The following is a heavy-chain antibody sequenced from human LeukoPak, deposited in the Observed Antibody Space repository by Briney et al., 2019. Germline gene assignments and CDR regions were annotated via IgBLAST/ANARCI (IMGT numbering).Heavy chain of an antibody. CDR3: ARGTEEYSKSSGWFDP. D-gene: IGHD6-6*01. V-gene: IGHV1-69*13. CDR2: IIPLFGTP. Sequence: GAPVKVSCKASGGTFSIYAINWVRQAPGQGLEWMGGIIPLFGTPNYAQKFQGRVTITADESTNTAYMELNSLRSEDTAVYYCARGTEEYSKSSGWFDPWGQGTLVIVSS. J-gene: IGHJ5*02. CDR1: GGTFSIYA.